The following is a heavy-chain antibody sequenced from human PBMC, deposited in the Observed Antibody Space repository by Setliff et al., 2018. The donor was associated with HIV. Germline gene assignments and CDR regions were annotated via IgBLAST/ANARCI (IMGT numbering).Heavy chain of an antibody. CDR2: LYHRGSP. V-gene: IGHV4-38-2*02. Sequence: SETLSLTCSVSGYSISTGYYWAWIRQSPGRGLEWIGSLYHRGSPSYSPSLRSRVTISADTSKNQVSLQMNSLRAEDTAVYYCARGYYDSSGYYPWLLWGQGTLVTVSS. CDR1: GYSISTGYY. CDR3: ARGYYDSSGYYPWLL. D-gene: IGHD3-22*01. J-gene: IGHJ4*02.